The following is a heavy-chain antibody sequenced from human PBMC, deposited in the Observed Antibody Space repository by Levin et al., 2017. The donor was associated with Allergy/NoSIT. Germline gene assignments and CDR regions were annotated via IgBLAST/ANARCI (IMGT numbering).Heavy chain of an antibody. CDR1: GFTFDDYG. Sequence: PSETLSLTCAASGFTFDDYGMSWVRQAPVKGLEWVSGINWNGGSTGYADSVKGRFTISRDNAKNSLYLQMNSLRAEDTALYYCARARRGYSGYDGGDYWGQGTLVTVSS. V-gene: IGHV3-20*04. J-gene: IGHJ4*02. CDR3: ARARRGYSGYDGGDY. D-gene: IGHD5-12*01. CDR2: INWNGGST.